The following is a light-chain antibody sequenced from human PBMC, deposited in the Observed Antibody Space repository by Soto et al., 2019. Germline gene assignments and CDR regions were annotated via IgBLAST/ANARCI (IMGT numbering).Light chain of an antibody. J-gene: IGKJ4*01. Sequence: DVQMTQSPSSMSASVGDRVTITCRASQDINSYLAWYQQKPGNAPKSLIYAASSLPTGVPSRFSGSESGTDFTLTISNLQPEDSATYYCQQYNIYPLTFGGGTKVEIK. V-gene: IGKV1D-16*01. CDR2: AAS. CDR1: QDINSY. CDR3: QQYNIYPLT.